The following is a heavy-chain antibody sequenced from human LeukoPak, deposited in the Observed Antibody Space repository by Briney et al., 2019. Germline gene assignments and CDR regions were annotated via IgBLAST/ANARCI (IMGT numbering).Heavy chain of an antibody. V-gene: IGHV3-53*01. CDR3: ATVGVATIPYYFDH. J-gene: IGHJ4*02. CDR1: GFTVNTKY. D-gene: IGHD5-12*01. CDR2: IYSGGTS. Sequence: GGSLRLSCASSGFTVNTKYMSWVRQAPGKGLEWVSLIYSGGTSHYADSVRGRFTMSRDTSKNTLNLHMNSLRADDTAVYYCATVGVATIPYYFDHWGQGTPVTVSS.